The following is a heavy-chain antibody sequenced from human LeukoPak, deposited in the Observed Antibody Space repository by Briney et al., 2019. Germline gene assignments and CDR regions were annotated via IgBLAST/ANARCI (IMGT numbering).Heavy chain of an antibody. Sequence: SETLSLTCSVSGGSIRYTSYYWAWIRQPPGKGVEWIGNIHSSGSTDYNPSLKSRVTMSVDTSKNQFSLKVNSVTAADTAVYYCGRDLEENGVTHWGLGTLVTVSS. CDR1: GGSIRYTSYY. CDR2: IHSSGST. V-gene: IGHV4-39*07. J-gene: IGHJ4*02. CDR3: GRDLEENGVTH. D-gene: IGHD1-14*01.